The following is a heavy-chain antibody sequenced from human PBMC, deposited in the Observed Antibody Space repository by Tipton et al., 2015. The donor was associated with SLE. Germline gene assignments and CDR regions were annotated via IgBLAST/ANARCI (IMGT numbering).Heavy chain of an antibody. Sequence: SLRLSCAASGFTFSSYNMNWVRQAPGKGLEWVSSISSSSSYIYYADSVKGRFTISRDNAKNSLYLQMNSLRAEDTAVYYCARDFVGATGFDYWGQGTLVTVSS. CDR1: GFTFSSYN. J-gene: IGHJ4*02. CDR2: ISSSSSYI. D-gene: IGHD1-26*01. CDR3: ARDFVGATGFDY. V-gene: IGHV3-21*01.